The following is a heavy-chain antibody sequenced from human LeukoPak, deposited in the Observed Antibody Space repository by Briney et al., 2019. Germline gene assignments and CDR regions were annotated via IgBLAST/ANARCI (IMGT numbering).Heavy chain of an antibody. CDR1: GFIFSDYS. CDR2: ITKSSSIM. CDR3: ARDRIPDYIDY. V-gene: IGHV3-48*01. Sequence: PGGSLRLSCTASGFIFSDYSMNWVRQAPGKGLEWVSYITKSSSIMQYADSVKGRFTISRDNAKNSLYLQMNSLSAEDTAVYYCARDRIPDYIDYWGQGTLVTVSS. J-gene: IGHJ4*02. D-gene: IGHD4/OR15-4a*01.